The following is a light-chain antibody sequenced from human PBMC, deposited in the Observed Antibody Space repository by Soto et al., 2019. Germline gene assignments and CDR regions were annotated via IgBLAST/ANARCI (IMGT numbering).Light chain of an antibody. V-gene: IGKV3-20*01. Sequence: ILLTQSPGTLSLSPGERATLSCRASQSVSSGYLAWYQQKPGQPPRVLIYETSSRATGIPDRFSGSGSGTDFTLTISSLEPEDFAVYYCQQYGSSPPVTFGPGTKVDIK. CDR3: QQYGSSPPVT. CDR1: QSVSSGY. J-gene: IGKJ3*01. CDR2: ETS.